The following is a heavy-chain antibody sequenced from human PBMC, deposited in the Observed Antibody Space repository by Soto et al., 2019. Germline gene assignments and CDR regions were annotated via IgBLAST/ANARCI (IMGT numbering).Heavy chain of an antibody. V-gene: IGHV3-21*01. J-gene: IGHJ6*02. D-gene: IGHD5-12*01. CDR2: ISSSSSYI. Sequence: GGSLRLSCAASGFTFSSYSMNWVRQAPGKGLEWVSSISSSSSYIYYADSVKGRFTISRDNAKNSLYLQMNSLRAEDTAVYYCARDSGSGYDSPHYYYYGMDVWGQGTTMTV. CDR1: GFTFSSYS. CDR3: ARDSGSGYDSPHYYYYGMDV.